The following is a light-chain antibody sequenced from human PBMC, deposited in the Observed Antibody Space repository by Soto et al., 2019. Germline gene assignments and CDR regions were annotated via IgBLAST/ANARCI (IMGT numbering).Light chain of an antibody. CDR2: KAS. Sequence: DIQMTQSPFYLSAPVGDRVTITCRASQTISSWLAWYQQKPGKAPKLLIYKASTLKSGVPSRFSGSGSGTEFTLTISSLQPDDFATYYCQHYNSYSEAFGQGTRLEI. V-gene: IGKV1-5*03. CDR3: QHYNSYSEA. CDR1: QTISSW. J-gene: IGKJ5*01.